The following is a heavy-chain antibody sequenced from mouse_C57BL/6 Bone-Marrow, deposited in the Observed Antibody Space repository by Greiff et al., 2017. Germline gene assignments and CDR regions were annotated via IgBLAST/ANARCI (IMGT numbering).Heavy chain of an antibody. CDR3: AINWDRFAY. D-gene: IGHD4-1*02. CDR1: GYTFTDYN. V-gene: IGHV1-18*01. CDR2: INPNNGGT. Sequence: VQLQQSGPELVKPGASVKIPCKASGYTFTDYNMDWVKQSHGKSLEWIGDINPNNGGTNYNQKFKGMATLTVDKSSSTAYMELRSLTSEDTAVYYCAINWDRFAYWDQGTLVTVTA. J-gene: IGHJ3*01.